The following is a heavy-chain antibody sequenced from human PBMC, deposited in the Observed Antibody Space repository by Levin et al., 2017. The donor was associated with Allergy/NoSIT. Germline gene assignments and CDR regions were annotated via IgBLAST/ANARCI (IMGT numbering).Heavy chain of an antibody. D-gene: IGHD5-12*01. CDR2: IYSGGST. CDR1: GFTVSSNY. J-gene: IGHJ4*02. V-gene: IGHV3-53*01. CDR3: ARDGGATGFDY. Sequence: GESLKISCAASGFTVSSNYMSWVRQAPGKGLEWVSVIYSGGSTYYADSVKGRFTISRDNSKNTLYLQMNSLRAEDTAVYYCARDGGATGFDYWGQGTLVTVSS.